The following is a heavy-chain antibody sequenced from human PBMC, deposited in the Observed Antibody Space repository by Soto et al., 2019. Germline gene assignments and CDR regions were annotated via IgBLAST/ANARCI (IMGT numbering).Heavy chain of an antibody. CDR1: GFTFSYYW. J-gene: IGHJ3*01. CDR2: IHSDGSST. CDR3: ARGDRGAFDL. D-gene: IGHD2-21*02. Sequence: EVQLVESEGGLVQPGGSLRLSCAASGFTFSYYWMHWVRQAPGQGLVWVSRIHSDGSSTTYADSVKGRFTISRDNAKNTLYLQMNSLRAEDTAVYYCARGDRGAFDLWGQATMVTVSS. V-gene: IGHV3-74*01.